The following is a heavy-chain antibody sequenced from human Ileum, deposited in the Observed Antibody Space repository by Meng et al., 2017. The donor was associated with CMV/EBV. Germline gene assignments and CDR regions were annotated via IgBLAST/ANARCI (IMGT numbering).Heavy chain of an antibody. J-gene: IGHJ5*02. D-gene: IGHD3-10*01. CDR1: GYTFRNFA. V-gene: IGHV7-4-1*02. CDR2: INTNTGNP. CDR3: ARGSVRVVRGPMVWADP. Sequence: QVQMVPFGFELNKPWASVKVSCEPAGYTFRNFAMNWVRQAPGRRLDWMGWINTNTGNPTYAQGFTGRFVFSLDTAVSTAYLEISNLKAEDTGFYYCARGSVRVVRGPMVWADPWGQGTLVTVSS.